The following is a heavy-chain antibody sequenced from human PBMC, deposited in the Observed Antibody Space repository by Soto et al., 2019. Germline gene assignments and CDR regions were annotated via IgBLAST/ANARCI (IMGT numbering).Heavy chain of an antibody. CDR3: AREDTAMANFDY. D-gene: IGHD5-18*01. CDR1: CGSTSIRNW. J-gene: IGHJ4*02. Sequence: PSETLSLTCAVSCGSTSIRNWWSWVRQPPGKGLEWIGEIYHSGSTNYNPSLKSRVTISVDKSKNQFSLKLSSVTAADTAVYYCAREDTAMANFDYWGQGTLVTVS. V-gene: IGHV4-4*02. CDR2: IYHSGST.